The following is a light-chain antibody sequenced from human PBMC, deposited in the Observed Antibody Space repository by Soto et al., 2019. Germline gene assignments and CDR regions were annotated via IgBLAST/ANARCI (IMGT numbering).Light chain of an antibody. CDR1: QSVSSSY. V-gene: IGKV3-20*01. CDR2: GAS. Sequence: EIVLTQSPGTLSLSPGERATLSCRASQSVSSSYLAWYQQKPGQAPRLLIYGASSRATGIPDRFSGSGSGTDFTLTISRLEPEDFAVYYCQQYNNWPPSTFGQGTLLEIK. J-gene: IGKJ5*01. CDR3: QQYNNWPPST.